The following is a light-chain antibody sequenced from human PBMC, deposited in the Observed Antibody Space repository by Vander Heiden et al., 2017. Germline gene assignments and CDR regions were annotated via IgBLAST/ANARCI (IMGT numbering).Light chain of an antibody. Sequence: QSALTHSPSASGSPGQSVTISCTGTSRDIGGYDHVSWYKWHPGKAPKLIIYDVTKRPSGVPDRFSGSKSGNTASLTVSGLQAEDEADYFCSSYLVTGDYVFGTGTKVTVL. J-gene: IGLJ1*01. V-gene: IGLV2-8*01. CDR3: SSYLVTGDYV. CDR1: SRDIGGYDH. CDR2: DVT.